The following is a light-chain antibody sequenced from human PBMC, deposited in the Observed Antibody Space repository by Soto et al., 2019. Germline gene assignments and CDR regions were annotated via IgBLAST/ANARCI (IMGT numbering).Light chain of an antibody. J-gene: IGLJ3*02. CDR3: SSSTNDNTLV. Sequence: QSALTQPASVSGSPGQSIIISCTGTNSDVGGSKYVSWFQHHPGKAPKLIIYEITYRPSGISNRFSASKSGNSASLTISGLQTEDEADYYCSSSTNDNTLVFGGGTKVTVL. CDR2: EIT. CDR1: NSDVGGSKY. V-gene: IGLV2-14*01.